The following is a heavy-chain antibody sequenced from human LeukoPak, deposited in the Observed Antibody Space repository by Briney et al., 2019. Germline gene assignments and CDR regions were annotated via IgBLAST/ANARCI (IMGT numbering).Heavy chain of an antibody. V-gene: IGHV1-8*03. J-gene: IGHJ3*02. Sequence: ASVKVSCKAAGYTFGSDDINWVRQATGQGPEWMGWINPNNGNLGYAQKFQGRVTITRNTPISTAYMELSSLTSEDTAVYYCARSDHNSWNAFDIWGQGTMDTVSS. CDR2: INPNNGNL. D-gene: IGHD1-26*01. CDR3: ARSDHNSWNAFDI. CDR1: GYTFGSDD.